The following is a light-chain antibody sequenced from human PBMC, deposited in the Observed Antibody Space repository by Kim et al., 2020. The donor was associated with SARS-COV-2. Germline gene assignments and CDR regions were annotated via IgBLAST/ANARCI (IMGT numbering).Light chain of an antibody. CDR3: ATWDDRLNGVI. CDR1: SSNIGSND. CDR2: VNN. Sequence: GQRVTMSCSGSSSNIGSNDVNWYQQFPGTAPKLLVSVNNHRPAGVPDRFSASKSATSASLAISGLQSEDEADYYCATWDDRLNGVIFGGGTKVTVL. V-gene: IGLV1-44*01. J-gene: IGLJ2*01.